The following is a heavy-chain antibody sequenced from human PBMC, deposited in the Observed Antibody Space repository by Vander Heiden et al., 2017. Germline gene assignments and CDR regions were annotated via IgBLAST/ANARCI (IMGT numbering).Heavy chain of an antibody. V-gene: IGHV3-21*01. J-gene: IGHJ4*02. Sequence: EVQLVESGGGMVKPGGSLRLSCAASGFAFRTYTMHLVRQSPGKGLEWVSSISSTSTYIYYADSVKGRFTISRDNARNSLYLQMNSLRAEDTAVYYCARVYDSSGYSPPFGYWGQGTLVTVSS. CDR1: GFAFRTYT. CDR2: ISSTSTYI. D-gene: IGHD3-22*01. CDR3: ARVYDSSGYSPPFGY.